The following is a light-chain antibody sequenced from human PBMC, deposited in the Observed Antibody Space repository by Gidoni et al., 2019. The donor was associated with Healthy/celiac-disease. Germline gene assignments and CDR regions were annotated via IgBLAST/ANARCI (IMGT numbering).Light chain of an antibody. V-gene: IGKV3-15*01. Sequence: ELLMTQSPATLSVSPGERATLSCRASQSVSSNLAWYQQKPGQAPRLLIYGASTRATGIPARFSGSGSGTEFTLTISSLQSEDFAVYYCQQYNNWPLWTFXQXTKVEIK. CDR3: QQYNNWPLWT. CDR2: GAS. J-gene: IGKJ1*01. CDR1: QSVSSN.